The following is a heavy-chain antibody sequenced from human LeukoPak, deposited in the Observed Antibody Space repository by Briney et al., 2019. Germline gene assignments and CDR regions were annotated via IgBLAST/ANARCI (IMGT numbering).Heavy chain of an antibody. J-gene: IGHJ4*02. V-gene: IGHV1-69*05. Sequence: SVKVSCKASGGTFGSYAISWVRQAPGQGLEWMGRIIPIFGTANYAQKFQGRVTITTDESTSTAYMELSSLRSEDTAVYYCARNGEGADYGFDYWGQGTLVTVSS. CDR1: GGTFGSYA. CDR2: IIPIFGTA. D-gene: IGHD4-17*01. CDR3: ARNGEGADYGFDY.